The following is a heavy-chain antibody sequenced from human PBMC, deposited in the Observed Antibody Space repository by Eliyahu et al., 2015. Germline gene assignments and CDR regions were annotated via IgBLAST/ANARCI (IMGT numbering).Heavy chain of an antibody. J-gene: IGHJ4*02. CDR3: ARGGGDYGR. CDR1: GGSFSGXY. CDR2: INHSGST. V-gene: IGHV4-34*01. Sequence: QVQLQQWGAGLLKPSETLSLTCAXYGGSFSGXYWXWIRQPPGKGLEWIGEINHSGSTNYNPSLKSRVTISVDTSKNQFSLKLSSVTAADTAVYYCARGGGDYGRWGQGTLVTVSS. D-gene: IGHD4-17*01.